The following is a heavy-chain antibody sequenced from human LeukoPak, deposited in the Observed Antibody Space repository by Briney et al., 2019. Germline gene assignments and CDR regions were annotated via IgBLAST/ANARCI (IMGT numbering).Heavy chain of an antibody. CDR3: ARVGSSSWYGSFNWFDP. D-gene: IGHD6-13*01. V-gene: IGHV3-21*01. CDR2: ISTSSSYI. Sequence: GGSLRLSCTAFGFTFSSYSMNWVRQAPGKGLEWVSSISTSSSYIYYADSVKGRFTISRDNAKNSLYLQMNSLRAEDTAVYYCARVGSSSWYGSFNWFDPWGQGTLVTVSS. J-gene: IGHJ5*02. CDR1: GFTFSSYS.